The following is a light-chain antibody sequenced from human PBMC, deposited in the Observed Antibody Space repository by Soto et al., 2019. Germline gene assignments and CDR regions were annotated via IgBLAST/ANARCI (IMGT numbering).Light chain of an antibody. CDR2: DGS. CDR3: QQYFNWPLTWT. CDR1: QNLHSF. V-gene: IGKV3-11*01. Sequence: EIVLTQSPATLSVSPGERVTLSCRASQNLHSFLNWYQQRPGQAPRPLIYDGSKRPAGVPDRISGDGSGTDYTLTISSLEPEDFAVYYCQQYFNWPLTWTFGPGTKVQIK. J-gene: IGKJ3*01.